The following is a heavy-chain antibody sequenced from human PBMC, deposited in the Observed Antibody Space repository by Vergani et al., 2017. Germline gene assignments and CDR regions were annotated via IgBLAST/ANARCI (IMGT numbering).Heavy chain of an antibody. Sequence: EVQLVESGGDLVQPGRSLRLSCQTSGFNFGEYGVSWVRQAPGKGLEWVSAISGSGGSTYYADSVKGRFTISRDNSKNTLYLQMNSLRAEDTAVYYCAKDWRKYYFDYWGQGTLVTVSS. V-gene: IGHV3-23*04. D-gene: IGHD3-3*01. CDR1: GFNFGEYG. CDR2: ISGSGGST. J-gene: IGHJ4*02. CDR3: AKDWRKYYFDY.